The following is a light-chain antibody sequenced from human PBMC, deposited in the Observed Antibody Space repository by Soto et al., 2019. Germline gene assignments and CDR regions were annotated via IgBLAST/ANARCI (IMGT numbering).Light chain of an antibody. CDR1: SSNIGSHT. CDR2: SDN. J-gene: IGLJ2*01. CDR3: ATWDDSRTVVV. Sequence: SVLTQPPSASWTPGQRVTISCSGSSSNIGSHTVNWYQQLPGTAPKLLIYSDNQRPSGVPDRFSGSKSGTSASLAISGLKSEDEAYYECATWDDSRTVVVFGGGTKVTVL. V-gene: IGLV1-44*01.